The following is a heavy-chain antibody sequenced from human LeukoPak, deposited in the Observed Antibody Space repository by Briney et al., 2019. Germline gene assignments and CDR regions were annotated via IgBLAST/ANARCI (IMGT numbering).Heavy chain of an antibody. CDR2: IYYSGST. CDR1: GGSISSSSYY. CDR3: ARVPAASYYYYYYYMDV. J-gene: IGHJ6*03. V-gene: IGHV4-39*07. Sequence: PSETLSLTCTVSGGSISSSSYYWGWIRQPPGKGLEWIGSIYYSGSTYYNPSLKSRVTISVDTSKNQLSLKLSSVTAADTAVYYCARVPAASYYYYYYYMDVWGKGTTVTVSS. D-gene: IGHD2-2*01.